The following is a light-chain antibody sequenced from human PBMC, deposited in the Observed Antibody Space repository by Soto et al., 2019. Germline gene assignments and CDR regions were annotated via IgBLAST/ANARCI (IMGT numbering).Light chain of an antibody. CDR1: SSDVGGYNY. J-gene: IGLJ1*01. Sequence: QSALTQPASVSGSPGQSITISCTGTSSDVGGYNYVSWYQQHPGKAPKLMIYDVSNRPSGVSNRFSGSESGNTASLTISGLQAADEADYYCSSYTSSSTPHYVFGTGTKLTVL. CDR2: DVS. V-gene: IGLV2-14*01. CDR3: SSYTSSSTPHYV.